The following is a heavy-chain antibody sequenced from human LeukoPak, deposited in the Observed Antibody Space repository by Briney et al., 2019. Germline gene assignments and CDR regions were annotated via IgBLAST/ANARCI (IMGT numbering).Heavy chain of an antibody. D-gene: IGHD3-22*01. Sequence: GGSLRLSCAASGFTFSSYGMHWVRQAPAKGLEGVAFIRYDGSNKYYADSVKGRFTISRDNSKNTLYLQMNSLRAEDTAVYYCAKDREVVTSPYYYMDVWGKGTTVTVSS. CDR3: AKDREVVTSPYYYMDV. V-gene: IGHV3-30*02. CDR1: GFTFSSYG. CDR2: IRYDGSNK. J-gene: IGHJ6*03.